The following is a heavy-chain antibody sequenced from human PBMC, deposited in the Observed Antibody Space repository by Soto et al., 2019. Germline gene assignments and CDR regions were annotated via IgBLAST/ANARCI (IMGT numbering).Heavy chain of an antibody. CDR3: AREIGYFSGGSCPPGGAFDI. Sequence: GGSLRLSCEASGFIFSAYWMSWVRQAPGKGLEWVANIKQDGSGKYYVDSVKGRFTISRDNAKNSLYLQMNSLRAEDTAVYYCAREIGYFSGGSCPPGGAFDISGQGTMVTVSS. D-gene: IGHD2-15*01. V-gene: IGHV3-7*01. CDR1: GFIFSAYW. CDR2: IKQDGSGK. J-gene: IGHJ3*02.